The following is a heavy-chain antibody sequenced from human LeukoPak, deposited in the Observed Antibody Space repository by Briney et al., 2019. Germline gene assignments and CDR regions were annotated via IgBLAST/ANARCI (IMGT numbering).Heavy chain of an antibody. CDR3: ASGQWLVRFDY. V-gene: IGHV4-59*01. J-gene: IGHJ4*02. Sequence: SETLSLTCTVSGGSISSYYWSWIRHPPGKGLEWIGYTYYSGSTNYNPSLKSRVTISVDTYKNQFSLKLSSVTDADTAVYHCASGQWLVRFDYWGQGTLVTVSS. CDR1: GGSISSYY. D-gene: IGHD6-19*01. CDR2: TYYSGST.